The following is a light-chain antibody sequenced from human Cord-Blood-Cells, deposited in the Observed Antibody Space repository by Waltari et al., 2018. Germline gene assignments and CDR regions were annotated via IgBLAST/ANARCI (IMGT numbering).Light chain of an antibody. CDR2: KDS. V-gene: IGLV3-25*02. Sequence: SYELTHPPSVSVSPGQKARITCSGDALPKQYAYWYQQKPGQAPVLVIYKDSERPSGIPERFSGSSSGTTVTLTISGVQAEDEADYYCQSADSSGTWVFGGGTKLTVL. CDR3: QSADSSGTWV. CDR1: ALPKQY. J-gene: IGLJ3*02.